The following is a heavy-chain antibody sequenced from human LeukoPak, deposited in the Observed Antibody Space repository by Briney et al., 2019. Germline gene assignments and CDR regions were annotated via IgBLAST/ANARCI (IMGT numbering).Heavy chain of an antibody. V-gene: IGHV3-21*01. CDR1: GFTFSSYS. CDR2: ISSSSSYI. D-gene: IGHD4-23*01. CDR3: ARDPTVVTPQFYFQH. J-gene: IGHJ1*01. Sequence: GGSLRLSCAASGFTFSSYSMHWVPQAPGKGLEWVSSISSSSSYIYYGDSVKGRFTISRDNAKNSLYLQMNSLRAEDTAVYYCARDPTVVTPQFYFQHWGQGTLVTVSS.